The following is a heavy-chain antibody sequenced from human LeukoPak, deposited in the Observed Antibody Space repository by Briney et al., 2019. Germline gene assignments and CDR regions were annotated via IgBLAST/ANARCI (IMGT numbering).Heavy chain of an antibody. CDR3: ARDSGGSYPSDY. J-gene: IGHJ4*02. V-gene: IGHV1-2*02. Sequence: GASVKVSCKASGYTFTSYYMHWVRQAPGQGLEWMGWINPNSGGTSYAQKFQGRVTMTRDTSISTAYMELSRLRPDDTAVYYCARDSGGSYPSDYWGQGTLVTVSS. D-gene: IGHD1-26*01. CDR2: INPNSGGT. CDR1: GYTFTSYY.